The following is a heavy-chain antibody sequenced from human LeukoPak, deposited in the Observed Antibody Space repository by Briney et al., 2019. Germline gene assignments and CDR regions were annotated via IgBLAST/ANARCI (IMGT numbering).Heavy chain of an antibody. CDR3: ARDRYYYDSSGYIDWYFDL. CDR2: IYYSGST. CDR1: GGSISSYY. J-gene: IGHJ2*01. V-gene: IGHV4-59*01. D-gene: IGHD3-22*01. Sequence: SETLSLTCTVSGGSISSYYWSWIRQPLGKGLEWIGYIYYSGSTNYNPSLKSRVTISVDTSKNQFSLKLSSVTAADTAVYYCARDRYYYDSSGYIDWYFDLWGRGTLVTVSS.